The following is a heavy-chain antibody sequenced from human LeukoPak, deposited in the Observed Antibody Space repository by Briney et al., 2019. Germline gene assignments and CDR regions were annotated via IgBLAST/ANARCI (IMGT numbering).Heavy chain of an antibody. J-gene: IGHJ4*02. V-gene: IGHV3-30-3*01. CDR1: GFTFSSYA. CDR2: ISYDGSNK. Sequence: PGRSLRLSCAASGFTFSSYAMHWVRQALGKGLEWVAVISYDGSNKYYADSVKGRFTISRDNSKNTLYLQMNSLRAEDTAVCYCARDSKSSGWYYFDYWGQGTLVTVSS. D-gene: IGHD6-19*01. CDR3: ARDSKSSGWYYFDY.